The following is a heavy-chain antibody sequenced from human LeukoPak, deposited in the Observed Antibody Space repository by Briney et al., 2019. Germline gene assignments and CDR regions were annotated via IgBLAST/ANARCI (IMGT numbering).Heavy chain of an antibody. Sequence: SETLSLTCIVSGGSISGFYWSWIRQPAGKGLEWIGRIYPSGGTNYNPSLKSRVTMSTDTSKNQFSLQLRSVTAADTAVYYCAREYGDLDYWGQGTLVTVSS. CDR3: AREYGDLDY. V-gene: IGHV4-4*07. CDR1: GGSISGFY. J-gene: IGHJ4*02. CDR2: IYPSGGT. D-gene: IGHD4-17*01.